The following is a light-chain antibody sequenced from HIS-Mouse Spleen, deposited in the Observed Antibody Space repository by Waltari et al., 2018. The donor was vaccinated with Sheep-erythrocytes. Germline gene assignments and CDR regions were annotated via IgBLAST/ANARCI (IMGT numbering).Light chain of an antibody. CDR1: SSDVGSYNL. CDR2: EGS. CDR3: CSYAGSRTPWV. Sequence: QSALTQPASVSGSPGQSITISCTGTSSDVGSYNLLSWYQQHPGKAPKLMIYEGSKRPSGVSNRFSGSKSGNTASLTISGLQAEDEADYYCCSYAGSRTPWVFGGGTKLTVL. V-gene: IGLV2-23*01. J-gene: IGLJ3*02.